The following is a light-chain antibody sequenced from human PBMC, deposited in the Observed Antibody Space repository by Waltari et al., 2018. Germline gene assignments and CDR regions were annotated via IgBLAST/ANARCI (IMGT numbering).Light chain of an antibody. J-gene: IGKJ4*01. CDR2: AAT. CDR3: LQHNSYPLT. V-gene: IGKV1-17*01. Sequence: DIQMTQSPSSLSASVGDTVTITCRASQGISTYLNWFQQKPGKAPKLLTYAATTLQSGVPSRFSGSGSGTEFTLSISSLQPEDFAVYYCLQHNSYPLTFGGGTKVEIK. CDR1: QGISTY.